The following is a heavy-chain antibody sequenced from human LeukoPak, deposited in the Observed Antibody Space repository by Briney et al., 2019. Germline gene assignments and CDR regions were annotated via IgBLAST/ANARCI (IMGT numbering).Heavy chain of an antibody. J-gene: IGHJ3*02. Sequence: GGSLRLSCAASGFTFSSYWMHWDRQAPGKGLVWVSRINSDGSSTSYADSVKGRFTISRDNAKNTLYLQMNSLRAEDTAVYYCAREGDSWYGEAFDIWGQGTMVIVSS. D-gene: IGHD6-13*01. CDR3: AREGDSWYGEAFDI. V-gene: IGHV3-74*01. CDR2: INSDGSST. CDR1: GFTFSSYW.